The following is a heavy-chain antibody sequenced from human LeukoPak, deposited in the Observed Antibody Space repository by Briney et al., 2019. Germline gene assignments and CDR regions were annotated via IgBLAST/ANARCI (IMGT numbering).Heavy chain of an antibody. CDR1: GGSFSGYY. D-gene: IGHD6-13*01. J-gene: IGHJ4*02. Sequence: PSETLSLTCAVYGGSFSGYYWSWIRQPPGRGLERIGEINHSGSTNYNPSLKSRVTISVDTSKNQFSLKLSSVTAADTAVYYCARRWVAAAGTGYYFDYWGQGTLVTVSS. CDR2: INHSGST. V-gene: IGHV4-34*01. CDR3: ARRWVAAAGTGYYFDY.